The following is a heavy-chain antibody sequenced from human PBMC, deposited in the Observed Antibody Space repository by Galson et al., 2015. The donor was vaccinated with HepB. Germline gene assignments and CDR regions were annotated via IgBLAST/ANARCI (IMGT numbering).Heavy chain of an antibody. V-gene: IGHV7-4-1*02. CDR3: ARHHGAFDI. CDR2: INTNTGNP. CDR1: RHTFTNYA. J-gene: IGHJ3*02. Sequence: SVKVSCKASRHTFTNYAMNWVRQAPGQGLEWMGWINTNTGNPTYAQGFTGRFVFSLDTSVSTAYLQINSLKAEDTAVYYCARHHGAFDIWGQGTMVTVSS.